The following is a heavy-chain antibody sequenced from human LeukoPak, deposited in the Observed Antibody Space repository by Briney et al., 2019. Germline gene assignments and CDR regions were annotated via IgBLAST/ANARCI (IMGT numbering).Heavy chain of an antibody. CDR2: FDPEDGET. CDR1: GYTLTELS. J-gene: IGHJ4*02. Sequence: ASVKVSCKVSGYTLTELSMHWVRQAPGKGLEWMGGFDPEDGETIYAQKFQGRVTMTEDTSTDTAYMELSSLRSEDTAVYYCATASPYGSSWYFDYWGQGTLVTVSS. CDR3: ATASPYGSSWYFDY. V-gene: IGHV1-24*01. D-gene: IGHD6-13*01.